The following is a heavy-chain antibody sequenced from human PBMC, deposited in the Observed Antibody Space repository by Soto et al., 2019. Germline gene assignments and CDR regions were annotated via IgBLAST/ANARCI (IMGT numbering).Heavy chain of an antibody. Sequence: GGSLRLSCAASGFNVRNFWMSWVRQAPGKGLEWVANIKNDGSEKYYVDSVRGRFTVSRDNAKNSLFLQMSSLRVEDTAIYYSARVGSGADRKPDSSFDYGGGETRVPV. D-gene: IGHD7-27*01. J-gene: IGHJ4*02. CDR2: IKNDGSEK. V-gene: IGHV3-7*04. CDR3: ARVGSGADRKPDSSFDY. CDR1: GFNVRNFW.